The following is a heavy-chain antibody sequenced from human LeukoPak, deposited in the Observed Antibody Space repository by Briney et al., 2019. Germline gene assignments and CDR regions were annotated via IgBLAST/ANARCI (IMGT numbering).Heavy chain of an antibody. CDR3: ARDLEYYYDSSGYYGYYFDY. CDR1: GFTISSCS. D-gene: IGHD3-22*01. V-gene: IGHV3-21*01. J-gene: IGHJ4*02. Sequence: PGGSLRLSCAASGFTISSCSMNWVRQAPGKGLEWVSSISSSSSYIYYADSVKGRFTISRDNAKNSLYLQMNSLRAEDTAVYYCARDLEYYYDSSGYYGYYFDYWGQGTLVTVSS. CDR2: ISSSSSYI.